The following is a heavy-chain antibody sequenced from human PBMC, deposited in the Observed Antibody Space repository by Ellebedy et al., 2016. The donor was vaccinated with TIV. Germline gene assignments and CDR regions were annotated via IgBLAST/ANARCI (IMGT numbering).Heavy chain of an antibody. CDR2: IYSGGST. V-gene: IGHV3-66*01. Sequence: GESLKISCAASEFTVSSNYMSWVRQAPGKGLEWVSVIYSGGSTYYADSVKGRFTISRDNSKNTLYLQMNSLRAEDTAAYYCARDPGYSSSWYPYYYGMDVWGQGTTVTVSS. CDR1: EFTVSSNY. CDR3: ARDPGYSSSWYPYYYGMDV. J-gene: IGHJ6*02. D-gene: IGHD6-13*01.